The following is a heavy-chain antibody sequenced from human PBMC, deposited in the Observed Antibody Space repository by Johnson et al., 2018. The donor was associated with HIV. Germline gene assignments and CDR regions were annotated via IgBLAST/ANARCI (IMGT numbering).Heavy chain of an antibody. Sequence: VQLVESGGGLVQPGGSLRLSCAASGFMFSRYWMSWVRQAPGKGLEWVANIKQDGSEKYYVDSVKGRFTISRDNAKNSLYQQMNSLRAEDTAVYYCAKFPYTAMASDAFDIWGQGTMVIVSS. J-gene: IGHJ3*02. D-gene: IGHD5-18*01. V-gene: IGHV3-7*02. CDR1: GFMFSRYW. CDR3: AKFPYTAMASDAFDI. CDR2: IKQDGSEK.